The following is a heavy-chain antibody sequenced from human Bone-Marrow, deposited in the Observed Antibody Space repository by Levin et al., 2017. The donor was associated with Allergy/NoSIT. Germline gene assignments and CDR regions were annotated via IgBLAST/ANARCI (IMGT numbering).Heavy chain of an antibody. J-gene: IGHJ4*02. V-gene: IGHV4-31*03. CDR1: GGSIRSGDYY. CDR3: AREFVLRHLDWLSDTTEDYLDY. Sequence: SQTLSLTCTVSGGSIRSGDYYWSWIRQHPGKGLEWIGYISYSGSTYYNPSLKSRVTISVDTSKNQFYLKLSSVTAADTAVYYCAREFVLRHLDWLSDTTEDYLDYWGQGTLVTVSS. D-gene: IGHD3-9*01. CDR2: ISYSGST.